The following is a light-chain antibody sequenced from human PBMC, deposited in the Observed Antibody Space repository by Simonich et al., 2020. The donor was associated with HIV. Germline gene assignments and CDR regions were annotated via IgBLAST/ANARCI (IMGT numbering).Light chain of an antibody. Sequence: DIVMTQSPLSLPVTLGQPASISCRSSQSLVHSDGNTYLSWFQQRPGQSPRRLIYRVSNRDSGVPDRYSGSGSGTEFTLKISRVEAEDVGVYYCMQALQTTLFTFGPGTKVDIK. CDR1: QSLVHSDGNTY. V-gene: IGKV2-30*02. CDR2: RVS. J-gene: IGKJ3*01. CDR3: MQALQTTLFT.